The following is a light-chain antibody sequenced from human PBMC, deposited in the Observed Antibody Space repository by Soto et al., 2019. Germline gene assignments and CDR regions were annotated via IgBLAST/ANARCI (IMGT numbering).Light chain of an antibody. J-gene: IGKJ3*01. Sequence: EIVLTQSPGTLSLSPGERATLSCRASQSVSSNYLAWYQQKPRQATRLLIYGASSRATGIPDSFSGSGSEKDFILTIILLAPEDFAVYYCQQFDSSPFTFGPGTKVDIK. CDR3: QQFDSSPFT. CDR1: QSVSSNY. CDR2: GAS. V-gene: IGKV3-20*01.